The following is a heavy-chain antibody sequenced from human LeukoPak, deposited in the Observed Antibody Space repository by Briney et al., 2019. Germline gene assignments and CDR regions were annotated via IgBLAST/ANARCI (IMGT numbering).Heavy chain of an antibody. CDR2: IKNDGSET. J-gene: IGHJ4*02. V-gene: IGHV3-7*03. D-gene: IGHD6-19*01. Sequence: PGRSLRLSCAVSGFNFRDHWMDWVRQAPGKGLEWVGHIKNDGSETYYLDSLKGRFSISRDNTNNALYLQMNSLRVEDTAVYYCVKNDGWFHLAQWGQGTLVTVSS. CDR1: GFNFRDHW. CDR3: VKNDGWFHLAQ.